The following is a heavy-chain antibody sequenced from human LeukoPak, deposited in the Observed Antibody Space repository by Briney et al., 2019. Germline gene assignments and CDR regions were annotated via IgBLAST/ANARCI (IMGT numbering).Heavy chain of an antibody. CDR3: AREVGLWYYDSSGYYFDY. CDR1: GFTVSSNY. CDR2: IYSGGST. Sequence: GGSLRLSCAASGFTVSSNYMSWVRQAPGKGLEWVSIIYSGGSTFYADSVKGRFTISRDNSKNTLYLQMNSLRAEDTAVYYCAREVGLWYYDSSGYYFDYWGQGTLVTVSS. V-gene: IGHV3-53*05. D-gene: IGHD3-22*01. J-gene: IGHJ4*02.